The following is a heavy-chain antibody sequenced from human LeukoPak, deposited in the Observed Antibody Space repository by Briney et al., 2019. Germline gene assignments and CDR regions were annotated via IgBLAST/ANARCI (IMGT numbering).Heavy chain of an antibody. CDR2: ISWDSQDK. CDR1: GFKFDDYA. V-gene: IGHV3-9*01. Sequence: GGSLRLSCTASGFKFDDYAMHWVRQVPGKGLEWVSGISWDSQDKSYADSVKGRFTTSRDNAKNSLYLQMDSLRPEDTALYYCAKERTESYVVDNWGQGTLLTVSS. J-gene: IGHJ4*02. D-gene: IGHD3-16*01. CDR3: AKERTESYVVDN.